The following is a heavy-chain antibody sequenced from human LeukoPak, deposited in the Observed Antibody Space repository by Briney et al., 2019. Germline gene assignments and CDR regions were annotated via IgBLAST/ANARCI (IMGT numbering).Heavy chain of an antibody. Sequence: GASLQISCQGSGYIFTSYWIGWVRQLPGKGLEWMGIIYPGDSDTRYSPSFQGQVTISADKSISTAYLQWSSLKASDTAMYYCARGMVPLEAFDYWGQGTLVTVSS. CDR2: IYPGDSDT. V-gene: IGHV5-51*01. CDR1: GYIFTSYW. J-gene: IGHJ4*02. D-gene: IGHD3-10*01. CDR3: ARGMVPLEAFDY.